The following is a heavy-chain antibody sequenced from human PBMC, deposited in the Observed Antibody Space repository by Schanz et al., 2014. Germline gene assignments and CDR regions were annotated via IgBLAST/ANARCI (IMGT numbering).Heavy chain of an antibody. CDR1: GFTFSSYA. V-gene: IGHV3-23*01. J-gene: IGHJ4*02. D-gene: IGHD5-12*01. Sequence: EVQLLESGGGLVQPGGSLRLSCAASGFTFSSYAMTWVLQAPGKGLEWVSAISGSGGSTHYADSVKGRFTISRDNSKNTLYLQMNSLRAEDTAVYYCARPVATILGAFDYWGQGTLVTVSS. CDR2: ISGSGGST. CDR3: ARPVATILGAFDY.